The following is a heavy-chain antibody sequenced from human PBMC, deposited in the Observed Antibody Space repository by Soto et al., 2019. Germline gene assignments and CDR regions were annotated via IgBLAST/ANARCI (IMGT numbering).Heavy chain of an antibody. CDR3: ARNVGSAGSSRWFAT. CDR2: IWYDGTAT. V-gene: IGHV3-33*01. D-gene: IGHD6-13*01. Sequence: QVQLVESGGGVVQPGRSLTLSCVASGFTLSNYGMHWVRQAPGKGLEWVAVIWYDGTATYSADSVKGRFSISRDNAKNELCLLLSSLRAEDTAVYYCARNVGSAGSSRWFATWGQGTLVTVS. CDR1: GFTLSNYG. J-gene: IGHJ5*02.